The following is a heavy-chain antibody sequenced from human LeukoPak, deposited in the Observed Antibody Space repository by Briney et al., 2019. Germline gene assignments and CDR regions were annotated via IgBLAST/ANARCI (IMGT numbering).Heavy chain of an antibody. D-gene: IGHD4-17*01. CDR2: IWYDGSNK. CDR3: ARAENDDYGDYGPDAFDI. J-gene: IGHJ3*02. Sequence: GGSLRLSCAASGFTFSSYGMHWVRQAPGKGLEWVAVIWYDGSNKYYADSVKGRFTISRDNSKNTLYLQMNSLRAEDTAVYYCARAENDDYGDYGPDAFDIWGQGTMVTVSS. CDR1: GFTFSSYG. V-gene: IGHV3-33*01.